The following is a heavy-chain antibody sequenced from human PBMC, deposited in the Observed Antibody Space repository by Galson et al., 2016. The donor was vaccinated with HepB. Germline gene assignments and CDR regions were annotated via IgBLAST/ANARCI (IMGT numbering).Heavy chain of an antibody. CDR1: GGSFSGHY. V-gene: IGHV4-34*01. CDR3: ARGLNPFDY. J-gene: IGHJ4*02. CDR2: INHSGSA. Sequence: ETLSLTCGVYGGSFSGHYWNWIRQAPGKGLEWIGEINHSGSANYNPSLKSPVTMLVDTSKRQLSLKLSSVTAADTAVYYCARGLNPFDYWGQGTLVTVSS. D-gene: IGHD1-14*01.